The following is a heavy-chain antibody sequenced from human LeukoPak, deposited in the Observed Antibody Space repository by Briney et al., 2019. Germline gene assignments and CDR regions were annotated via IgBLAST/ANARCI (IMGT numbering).Heavy chain of an antibody. J-gene: IGHJ5*02. Sequence: GGPLRLSCAVSGFTFSSYTMNWVRQAPGKGLEWVSSITGRSTYIYYADPVKGRLTSSRDNAKNSLYLQMNSLRAEDTAVYYCARPGTNCGGDCPVNWFDPWGQGTLVTVSS. CDR3: ARPGTNCGGDCPVNWFDP. V-gene: IGHV3-21*01. CDR2: ITGRSTYI. CDR1: GFTFSSYT. D-gene: IGHD2-21*02.